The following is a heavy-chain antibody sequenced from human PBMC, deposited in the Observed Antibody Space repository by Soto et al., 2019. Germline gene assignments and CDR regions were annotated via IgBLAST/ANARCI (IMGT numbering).Heavy chain of an antibody. Sequence: QVQLMESGGGVVQPGRSLRLSCAASGFTFSSYGMHWVRQAPGKGLEWVAVISYDGSNKYYVDSVKGRFTISRDNSKNTLFLQMHSLRAGDTAVYYCAKDRLRGGFLTTATTNGMDVWGQGTTVTVSS. CDR2: ISYDGSNK. V-gene: IGHV3-30*18. D-gene: IGHD1-26*01. CDR1: GFTFSSYG. J-gene: IGHJ6*02. CDR3: AKDRLRGGFLTTATTNGMDV.